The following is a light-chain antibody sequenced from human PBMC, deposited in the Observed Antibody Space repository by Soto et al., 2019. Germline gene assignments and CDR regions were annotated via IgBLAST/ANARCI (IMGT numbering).Light chain of an antibody. Sequence: QSVLTQPASEYGSPGQSITIYCTGTSSDVGGFNYVSWYQQHPGKAPKLLIFDVYSRPSAISNRFSGSKSCNTASLTISGLQAQDVADYYCSSYTVSVAPYGFGTGTKGTGL. CDR2: DVY. CDR3: SSYTVSVAPYG. J-gene: IGLJ1*01. CDR1: SSDVGGFNY. V-gene: IGLV2-14*01.